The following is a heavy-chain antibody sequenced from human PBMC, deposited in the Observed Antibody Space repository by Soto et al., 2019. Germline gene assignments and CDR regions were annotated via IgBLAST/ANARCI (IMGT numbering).Heavy chain of an antibody. D-gene: IGHD6-13*01. V-gene: IGHV3-33*01. CDR2: IWYDGTNK. Sequence: PVGSLRLSCAASGFTFSTYGMHWVRQAPGKGLEWLAIIWYDGTNKFYADSVKGRFTVSRDNYRNTLYLQMNGLRAEDTAVYYCATDGPRIAAAGTYPDHWGQGTLVTVSS. CDR3: ATDGPRIAAAGTYPDH. CDR1: GFTFSTYG. J-gene: IGHJ4*02.